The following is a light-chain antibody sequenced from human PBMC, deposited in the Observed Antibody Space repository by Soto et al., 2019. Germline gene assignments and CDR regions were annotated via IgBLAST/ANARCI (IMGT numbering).Light chain of an antibody. Sequence: EIVLPQSPGTLSLSAGERATLSCRASQNVDSKYLAWYQQKPGQAPRIIIFGASGRATGIPDRFSGIGSGTDFTLTISRLEPEELAVYYCQQYGSLSWTFGQGTKVDIK. CDR3: QQYGSLSWT. J-gene: IGKJ1*01. CDR1: QNVDSKY. V-gene: IGKV3-20*01. CDR2: GAS.